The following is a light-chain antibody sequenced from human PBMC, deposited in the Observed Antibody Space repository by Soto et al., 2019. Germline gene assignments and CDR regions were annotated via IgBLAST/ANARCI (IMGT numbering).Light chain of an antibody. CDR1: SSDVGGYNY. Sequence: QSVLTQPRSVSGSPGQSVTISCTGTSSDVGGYNYVSWYQQHPGKAPKLMIYDVSKRPSGVPDRFSGSKSGNTASLTISGLQAEDEADYYCCSYAGSYPYGFGTGTKV. V-gene: IGLV2-11*02. J-gene: IGLJ1*01. CDR2: DVS. CDR3: CSYAGSYPYG.